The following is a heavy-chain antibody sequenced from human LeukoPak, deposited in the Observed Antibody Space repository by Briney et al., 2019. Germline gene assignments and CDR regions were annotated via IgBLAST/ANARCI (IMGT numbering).Heavy chain of an antibody. J-gene: IGHJ4*02. D-gene: IGHD1-26*01. CDR1: GGTFSSYA. CDR2: IIPIFGTA. V-gene: IGHV1-69*13. CDR3: ARGGRGSYYFDY. Sequence: SVKVPCKASGGTFSSYAISWVRQAPGQGLEWMGGIIPIFGTANYAQKFQGRVTITADESTSTAYMELSSLRSEDTAVYYCARGGRGSYYFDYWGQGTLVTVSS.